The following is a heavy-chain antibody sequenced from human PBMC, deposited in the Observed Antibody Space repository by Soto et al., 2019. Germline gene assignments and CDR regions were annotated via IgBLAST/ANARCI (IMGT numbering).Heavy chain of an antibody. Sequence: QVQLQQWGAGLLKPSETLSLTCAVYGGSFSGYYWSWIRQPPGKGLEWIGEINHSGSTNYNPSLKSRVTISVDTSKNQFSLKLSSVTSANTVGYYCAKGRIPSNWGHFDYWGQGTMVTVSS. V-gene: IGHV4-34*01. J-gene: IGHJ4*02. CDR2: INHSGST. CDR3: AKGRIPSNWGHFDY. D-gene: IGHD7-27*01. CDR1: GGSFSGYY.